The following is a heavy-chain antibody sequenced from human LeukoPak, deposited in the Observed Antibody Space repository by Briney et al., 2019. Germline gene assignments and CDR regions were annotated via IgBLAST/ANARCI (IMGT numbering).Heavy chain of an antibody. CDR2: IYSGGST. D-gene: IGHD3-10*01. CDR1: EFSVGSNY. V-gene: IGHV3-66*01. CDR3: ARAPEDYGSGGDY. Sequence: GGSLRLSCAASEFSVGSNYMTWVRQAPGKGLEWVSLIYSGGSTYYADSVKGRFTISRDNSKNTLYLQMNSLRAEDTAVYYCARAPEDYGSGGDYWGQGTLVTVSS. J-gene: IGHJ4*02.